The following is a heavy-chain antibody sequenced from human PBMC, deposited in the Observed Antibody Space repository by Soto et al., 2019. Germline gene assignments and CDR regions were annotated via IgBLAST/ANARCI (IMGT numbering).Heavy chain of an antibody. CDR1: GGSISSYY. Sequence: SETLSLTCTVSGGSISSYYWSWIRQPPGKGLEWIGYIYYSGSTNYNPSLKSRVTISVDTSKNQFSLKLSSVTAADTAVYYCARDDYGDYVGWFDPWGQGTLVTVSS. CDR2: IYYSGST. D-gene: IGHD4-17*01. J-gene: IGHJ5*02. CDR3: ARDDYGDYVGWFDP. V-gene: IGHV4-59*01.